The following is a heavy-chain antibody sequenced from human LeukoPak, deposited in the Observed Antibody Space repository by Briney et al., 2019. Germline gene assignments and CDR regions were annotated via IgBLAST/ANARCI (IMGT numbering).Heavy chain of an antibody. CDR2: IYHSGST. D-gene: IGHD3-10*01. V-gene: IGHV4-4*02. CDR3: ARAPHRGWFGELDYYYGMDV. J-gene: IGHJ6*02. Sequence: LETLSLTCAVSGGSISSSNWWSWVRQPPGKGLEWIGEIYHSGSTNYNPSLKSRVTISVDKSKNQFSLKLSSVTAADTAVYYCARAPHRGWFGELDYYYGMDVWGQGTTVTVSS. CDR1: GGSISSSNW.